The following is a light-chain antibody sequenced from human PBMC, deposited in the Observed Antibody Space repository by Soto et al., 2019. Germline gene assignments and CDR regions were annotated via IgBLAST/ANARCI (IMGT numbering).Light chain of an antibody. CDR1: QSLVYADGNTY. CDR3: MQTAHWPYT. V-gene: IGKV2-30*01. CDR2: KVF. J-gene: IGKJ2*01. Sequence: VVITQSPLSLPFTLRHSSSISCTSSQSLVYADGNTYLNWLQQRPGQSPRRLIYKVFNRDSGVPDRFSGSASGSEFTLTISRVEAEDIGVYYCMQTAHWPYTFGRGTKVDIK.